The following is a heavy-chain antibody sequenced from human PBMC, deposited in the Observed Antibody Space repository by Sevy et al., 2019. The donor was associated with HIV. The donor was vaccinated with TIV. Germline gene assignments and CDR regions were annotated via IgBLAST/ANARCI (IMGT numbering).Heavy chain of an antibody. CDR3: AGENAWGRGYS. Sequence: PSETLSLTCTVSGGSITSLYWNWIRQPPGKGLEWIANIYYNGHINYNPSLKSRVTLSLDTSKNQFSLRLSSVTAADTAMYYCAGENAWGRGYSWGQGTLVNVSS. V-gene: IGHV4-59*08. J-gene: IGHJ4*02. D-gene: IGHD1-26*01. CDR2: IYYNGHI. CDR1: GGSITSLY.